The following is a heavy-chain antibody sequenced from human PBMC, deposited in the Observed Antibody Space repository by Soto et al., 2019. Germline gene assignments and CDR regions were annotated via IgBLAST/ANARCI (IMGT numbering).Heavy chain of an antibody. J-gene: IGHJ4*02. D-gene: IGHD1-7*01. Sequence: LRLSCQASCFNFDNYGMHWVRQAPGKGLEWVAVITYDGSNKYYADSVKGRFTISRDNSKNTLSLHLNTLKPEDTAVYHCAKDRVGGTFYTPLGFWGQGTLVTVSS. CDR1: CFNFDNYG. CDR3: AKDRVGGTFYTPLGF. CDR2: ITYDGSNK. V-gene: IGHV3-30*18.